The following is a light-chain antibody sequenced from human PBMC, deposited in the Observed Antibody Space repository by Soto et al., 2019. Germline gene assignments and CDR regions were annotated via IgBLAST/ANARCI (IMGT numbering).Light chain of an antibody. CDR2: KAS. CDR1: QNVSNW. CDR3: QQYSKEST. V-gene: IGKV1-5*03. J-gene: IGKJ2*01. Sequence: DVAMTQSPSTLPTSIGDRVTINCRASQNVSNWLAWYQQKPGKAPKLLIYKASRLESGVPSRFSASGSGTDFTLTINSLQSDDFANYFCQQYSKESTFGQGTKLEIK.